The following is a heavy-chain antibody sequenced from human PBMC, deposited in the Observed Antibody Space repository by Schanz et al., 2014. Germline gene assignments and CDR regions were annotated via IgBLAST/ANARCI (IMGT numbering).Heavy chain of an antibody. Sequence: QIQLVQSGPEVKKPGATVKVSCKASGYIFINSGISWVRQAPGQGLEWMGWISVYNHNKEYDQKFQGRVTMTTDTSTSAAYMALTDLRSDDTAVDYCARDRRFFDRDDLYYFDSWGQGTLVTVSS. D-gene: IGHD3-3*01. V-gene: IGHV1-18*01. CDR3: ARDRRFFDRDDLYYFDS. CDR2: ISVYNHNK. J-gene: IGHJ4*02. CDR1: GYIFINSG.